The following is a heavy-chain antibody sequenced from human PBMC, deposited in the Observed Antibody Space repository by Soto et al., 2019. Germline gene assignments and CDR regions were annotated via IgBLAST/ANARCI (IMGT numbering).Heavy chain of an antibody. CDR1: GGTFSNYA. J-gene: IGHJ4*02. CDR2: IIPIFGTA. Sequence: QVQLVQSGAEVKKPGSSVKVSCKASGGTFSNYAISWVRQAPGQGLEWMGGIIPIFGTANYAQKFQGRVTITADESTSRAYMELSSLRSEDTAVYYCARAGANCGGDCSFDYWGQGTVVTVSS. CDR3: ARAGANCGGDCSFDY. D-gene: IGHD2-21*02. V-gene: IGHV1-69*12.